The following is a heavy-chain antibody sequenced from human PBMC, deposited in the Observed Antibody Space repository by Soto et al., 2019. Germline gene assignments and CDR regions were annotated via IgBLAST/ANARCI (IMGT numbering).Heavy chain of an antibody. CDR1: GGSISSYY. CDR2: IYYSGST. Sequence: SETLSLTCTVSGGSISSYYWSWIRQPPGKGLEWIGYIYYSGSTNYNPSLKSRVTISVDTSKNQFSLKLSSVTAADTAVYYCAGSSVNDVPWFDPWGQGTLVTVSS. CDR3: AGSSVNDVPWFDP. V-gene: IGHV4-59*08. J-gene: IGHJ5*02. D-gene: IGHD1-1*01.